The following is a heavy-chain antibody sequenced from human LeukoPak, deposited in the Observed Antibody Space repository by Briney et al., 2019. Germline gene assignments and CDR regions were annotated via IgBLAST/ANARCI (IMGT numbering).Heavy chain of an antibody. CDR2: ISWNSGSI. D-gene: IGHD3-22*01. V-gene: IGHV3-9*01. J-gene: IGHJ1*01. CDR1: GFTFDDYA. CDR3: AKDSSGYSEYFQH. Sequence: GGSLRLSCAASGFTFDDYAMPWVRQAPGKGLEWVSGISWNSGSIGYADSVKGRFTISRDNAENSLYLQMNSLRAEDTALYYCAKDSSGYSEYFQHWGQGTLVTVSS.